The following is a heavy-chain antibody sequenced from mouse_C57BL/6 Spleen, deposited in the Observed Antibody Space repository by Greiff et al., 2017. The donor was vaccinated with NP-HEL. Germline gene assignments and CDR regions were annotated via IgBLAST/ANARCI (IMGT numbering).Heavy chain of an antibody. J-gene: IGHJ3*01. D-gene: IGHD1-1*01. CDR1: GYTFTSYW. V-gene: IGHV1-53*01. CDR3: ARCKSTTVVASWFAY. CDR2: INPSNGGT. Sequence: QVQLQQPGTELVKPGASVKLSCKASGYTFTSYWMHWVKQRPGQGLEWIGNINPSNGGTNYNEKFKSKATLTVDKSSSTAYMQLSSLTSEDSAVYYCARCKSTTVVASWFAYWGQGTLVTVSA.